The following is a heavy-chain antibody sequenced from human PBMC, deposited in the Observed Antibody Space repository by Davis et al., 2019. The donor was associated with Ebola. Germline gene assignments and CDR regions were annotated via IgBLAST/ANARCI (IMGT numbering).Heavy chain of an antibody. CDR3: ARGSGSYLVWFDP. CDR1: GYTFTSYG. V-gene: IGHV1-18*04. Sequence: ASVKVSCKASGYTFTSYGISWVRQAPGQGLEWMGWINAGNGNTKYSQKFQGRVTITRDTSASTAYMELSSLRSEDTAVYYCARGSGSYLVWFDPWGQGTLVTVSS. J-gene: IGHJ5*02. CDR2: INAGNGNT. D-gene: IGHD1-26*01.